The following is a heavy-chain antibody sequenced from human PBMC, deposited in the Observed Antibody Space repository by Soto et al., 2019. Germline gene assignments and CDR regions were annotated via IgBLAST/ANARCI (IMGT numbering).Heavy chain of an antibody. CDR1: GGSFSGYY. CDR2: INRSGST. Sequence: SETLSLTCAVYGGSFSGYYWSWIRQPPGKGLEWIGEINRSGSTNYNPSLKSRVTISVDTSKNQFSLKLSSVTAADTAVYYCARDYSSSFHGMDVWGQGTTVTVSS. V-gene: IGHV4-34*01. CDR3: ARDYSSSFHGMDV. J-gene: IGHJ6*02. D-gene: IGHD6-6*01.